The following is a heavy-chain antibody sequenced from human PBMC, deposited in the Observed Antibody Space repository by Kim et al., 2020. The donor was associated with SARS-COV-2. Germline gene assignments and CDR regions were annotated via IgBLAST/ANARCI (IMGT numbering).Heavy chain of an antibody. D-gene: IGHD4-4*01. Sequence: ASVKVSCKASGYTFTIYYMHWVRQAPGQGLEWMGIINPSGGSTSYAQKFQGRVTMTRDTSTSTVYMELSSLRSEDTAVYYCVRDQTTVSSAPDNYYYGMDVWGQGTTVTVSS. CDR2: INPSGGST. CDR1: GYTFTIYY. J-gene: IGHJ6*02. CDR3: VRDQTTVSSAPDNYYYGMDV. V-gene: IGHV1-46*01.